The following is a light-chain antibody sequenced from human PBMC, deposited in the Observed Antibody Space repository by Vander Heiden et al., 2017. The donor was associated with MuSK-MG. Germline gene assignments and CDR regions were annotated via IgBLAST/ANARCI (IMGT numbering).Light chain of an antibody. CDR3: HQYGDSPPLS. Sequence: EIVLTQSPGTLSLSPGERATLSCRASQRLSGRYFLAWYQQKPGQAPRLLIYGTSNRAPGIPDRFSGSGSGTDFTLTVSRLEPDDFAVYYCHQYGDSPPLSFGGGTKVDIK. CDR1: QRLSGRY. CDR2: GTS. V-gene: IGKV3-20*01. J-gene: IGKJ4*01.